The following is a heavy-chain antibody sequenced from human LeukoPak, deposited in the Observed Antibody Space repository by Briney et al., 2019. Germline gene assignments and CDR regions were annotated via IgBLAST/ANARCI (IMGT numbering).Heavy chain of an antibody. D-gene: IGHD6-19*01. J-gene: IGHJ6*03. Sequence: ASVKVSCKASGYTFTNYHMHWVRQAPGQGLEWMGIINPSGGSTSNAQKFQGRVTMTRDTSTSIVYMELSSLRSEDTAVYCCARSSDSYYMDVWGKGTTVTVSS. V-gene: IGHV1-46*01. CDR1: GYTFTNYH. CDR2: INPSGGST. CDR3: ARSSDSYYMDV.